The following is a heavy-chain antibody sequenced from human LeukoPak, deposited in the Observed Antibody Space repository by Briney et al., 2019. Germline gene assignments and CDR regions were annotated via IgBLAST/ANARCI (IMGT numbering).Heavy chain of an antibody. J-gene: IGHJ4*02. V-gene: IGHV1-2*02. Sequence: GASVKVSCKASGYTFTGDHMHWVRQAPGQGLEWMGWINPNSGDTNYAQKFQGRVTMTRDTSISTAYMELSRLTSDDTAVYYCAPTSSTYFDYWGQGTLVTVSS. CDR3: APTSSTYFDY. CDR2: INPNSGDT. CDR1: GYTFTGDH. D-gene: IGHD2-2*01.